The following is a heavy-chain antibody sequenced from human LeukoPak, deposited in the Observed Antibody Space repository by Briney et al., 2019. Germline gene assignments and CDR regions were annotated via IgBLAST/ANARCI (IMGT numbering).Heavy chain of an antibody. V-gene: IGHV3-48*04. D-gene: IGHD3-10*01. CDR2: ISTSSGTI. J-gene: IGHJ4*02. Sequence: GGSLRLSCAASGFTFSSYSMTWVRQAPGKGLEWGSYISTSSGTIYYADSVKGRFTISRDNANNSLYLQMNSLRAEDTAVYYCAKSSGFGEFDYWGQGTLVTVSS. CDR3: AKSSGFGEFDY. CDR1: GFTFSSYS.